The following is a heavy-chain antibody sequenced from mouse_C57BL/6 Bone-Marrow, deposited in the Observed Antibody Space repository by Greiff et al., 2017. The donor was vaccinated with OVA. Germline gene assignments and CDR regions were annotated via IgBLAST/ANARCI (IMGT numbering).Heavy chain of an antibody. D-gene: IGHD2-12*01. V-gene: IGHV1-15*01. CDR2: IDPETGGT. CDR1: GYTFTDYE. Sequence: VQLQQSGAELVRPGASVTLSCKASGYTFTDYEMHWVKQTPVHGLEWIGAIDPETGGTAYNQKFKGKAILTADKSSSTAYIELRSLTSEDSAGYYCSGRYSYRYYDMDYGGQGTGVTVTA. CDR3: SGRYSYRYYDMDY. J-gene: IGHJ4*01.